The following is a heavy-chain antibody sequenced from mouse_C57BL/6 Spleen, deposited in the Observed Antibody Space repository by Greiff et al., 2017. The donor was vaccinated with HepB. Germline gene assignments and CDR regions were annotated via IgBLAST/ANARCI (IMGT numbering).Heavy chain of an antibody. CDR1: GFTFSSYG. V-gene: IGHV5-6*01. CDR3: ASLGDY. CDR2: ISSGGSYT. J-gene: IGHJ2*01. Sequence: EVKLQESGGDLVKPGGSLKLSCAASGFTFSSYGMSWVRQTPDKRLEWVATISSGGSYTYYPDSVKGRFINYRDNAKNTLYLQMSSLKSEDTAMYYCASLGDYWGQGTTLTVSS.